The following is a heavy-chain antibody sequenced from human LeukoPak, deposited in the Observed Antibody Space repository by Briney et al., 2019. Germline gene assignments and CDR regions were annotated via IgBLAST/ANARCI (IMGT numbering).Heavy chain of an antibody. CDR3: ARVGGIVAAGLFDY. CDR2: IYTSGRT. V-gene: IGHV4-4*07. CDR1: GGSISSYY. Sequence: SETLSLTCTVSGGSISSYYWGWIRQPAGKGLEWIGHIYTSGRTNYNPSLKSRLTMSVDTSKNQFSLKLSFVTAADTAVYYRARVGGIVAAGLFDYWGQGTLVTVSS. J-gene: IGHJ4*02. D-gene: IGHD6-13*01.